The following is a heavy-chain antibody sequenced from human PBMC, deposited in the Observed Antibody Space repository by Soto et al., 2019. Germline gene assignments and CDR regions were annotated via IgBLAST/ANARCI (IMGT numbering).Heavy chain of an antibody. Sequence: GGSLRLSCAASGFTFSSYGMHWVRQAPGKGLEWVAVISYDGSNKYYADSVKGRFTISRDNSKNTLYLQMNSLRAEDTAVYYCAKRRYDSSGYYPNYYYYGMDVWGQGTKVTVSS. CDR3: AKRRYDSSGYYPNYYYYGMDV. D-gene: IGHD3-22*01. J-gene: IGHJ6*02. CDR2: ISYDGSNK. V-gene: IGHV3-30*18. CDR1: GFTFSSYG.